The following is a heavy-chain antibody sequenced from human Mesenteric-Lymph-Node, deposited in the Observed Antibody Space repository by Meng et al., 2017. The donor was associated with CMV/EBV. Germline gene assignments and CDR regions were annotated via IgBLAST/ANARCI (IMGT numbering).Heavy chain of an antibody. D-gene: IGHD3-16*02. CDR1: FDDYG. J-gene: IGHJ4*02. Sequence: FDDYGMSWVRQAPGKGLEWVSGINWNGGSTGYADSVKGRFTISRDNAKNSLYLQMNSLRAEDTALYYCARTSYDYVWGSYRYTATFDYWGQGTLVTVSS. CDR2: INWNGGST. CDR3: ARTSYDYVWGSYRYTATFDY. V-gene: IGHV3-20*03.